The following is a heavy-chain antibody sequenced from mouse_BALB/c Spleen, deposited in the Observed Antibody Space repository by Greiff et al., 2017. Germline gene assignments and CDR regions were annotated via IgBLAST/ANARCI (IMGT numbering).Heavy chain of an antibody. CDR2: IWAGGST. CDR3: ASGVRAWFAY. Sequence: VKLQQSGPGLVAPSQSLSITCTVSGFSLTSYGVHWVRQPPGKGLEWLGVIWAGGSTNYNSALMSRLSISKDNSKSQVFLKMNSLQTDDTAMYYCASGVRAWFAYWGQGTLVTVSA. J-gene: IGHJ3*01. CDR1: GFSLTSYG. V-gene: IGHV2-9*02. D-gene: IGHD2-14*01.